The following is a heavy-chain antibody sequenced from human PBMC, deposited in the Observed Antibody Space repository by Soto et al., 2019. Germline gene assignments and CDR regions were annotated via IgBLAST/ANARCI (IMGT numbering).Heavy chain of an antibody. CDR1: GFTFNTYA. CDR3: ARISSSSCTDY. Sequence: GGSLRLSCAASGFTFNTYAMNWVRQAPGKGLEWVSAISADGAGTYYADSVKGRFTISRDNSKNTLSLQMNSLRAEDTAIFYCARISSSSCTDYWGQGTLVTVFS. D-gene: IGHD6-13*01. CDR2: ISADGAGT. J-gene: IGHJ4*02. V-gene: IGHV3-23*01.